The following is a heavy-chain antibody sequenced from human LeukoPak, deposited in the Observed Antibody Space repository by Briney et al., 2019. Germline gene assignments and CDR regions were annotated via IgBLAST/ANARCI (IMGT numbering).Heavy chain of an antibody. CDR2: INHSGST. V-gene: IGHV4-39*07. CDR3: AAWELRGGYYFDY. CDR1: GGSISSSDYY. Sequence: SETLSLTCTVSGGSISSSDYYWGWVRQPPGKGLEWIGEINHSGSTNYNPSLKSRVTISVDTSKNQFSLKLSSVTAADTAVYYCAAWELRGGYYFDYWGQGTLVTVSS. J-gene: IGHJ4*02. D-gene: IGHD1-26*01.